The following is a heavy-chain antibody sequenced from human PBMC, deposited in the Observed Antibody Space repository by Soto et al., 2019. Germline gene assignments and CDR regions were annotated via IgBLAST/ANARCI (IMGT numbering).Heavy chain of an antibody. V-gene: IGHV1-69*13. J-gene: IGHJ6*02. D-gene: IGHD3-10*01. Sequence: SVKVSCKASGGTFSSYAISWVRQAPGQGLEWMGGIIPIFGTANYAQKFQGRVTITADESTSTAYMELSSLRSEDTAVYYCALGSTMFRDCMDVWGQGTTVTVSS. CDR3: ALGSTMFRDCMDV. CDR2: IIPIFGTA. CDR1: GGTFSSYA.